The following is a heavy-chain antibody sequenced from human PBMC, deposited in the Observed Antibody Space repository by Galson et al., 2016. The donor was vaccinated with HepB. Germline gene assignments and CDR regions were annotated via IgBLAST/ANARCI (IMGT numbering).Heavy chain of an antibody. CDR1: GFTFIDYG. J-gene: IGHJ6*02. Sequence: SLRLSCAAPGFTFIDYGVHWVRRAPGEGLEWVAVISSDGSNKYYANSVKGRFTTSRDNPKNTLYLQMSSLRPEDTAVYYCAKDVGGARGSRGWSWGASYDYYYYGMDVWGQGTTVTVSS. D-gene: IGHD6-19*01. CDR2: ISSDGSNK. V-gene: IGHV3-30*18. CDR3: AKDVGGARGSRGWSWGASYDYYYYGMDV.